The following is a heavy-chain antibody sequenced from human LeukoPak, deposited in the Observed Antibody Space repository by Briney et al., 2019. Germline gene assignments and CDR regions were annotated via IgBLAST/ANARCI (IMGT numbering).Heavy chain of an antibody. D-gene: IGHD3-9*01. V-gene: IGHV3-23*01. J-gene: IGHJ4*02. Sequence: GGSLRLSCAASGFIFRNYAMSWVRQAPGKGLEWVSAITGSGDTTYYADSVKGRFTVSRDNSQNTLYVEMNTLRAEDTAVYYCAKWGDYDILTGYYVSDFWGQGTLVTVSS. CDR2: ITGSGDTT. CDR1: GFIFRNYA. CDR3: AKWGDYDILTGYYVSDF.